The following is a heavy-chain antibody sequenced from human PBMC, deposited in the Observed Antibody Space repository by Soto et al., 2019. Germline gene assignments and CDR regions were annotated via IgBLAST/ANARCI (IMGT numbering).Heavy chain of an antibody. D-gene: IGHD3-22*01. CDR1: GSTFSSYT. V-gene: IGHV3-23*01. Sequence: GGSLRLSCAAPGSTFSSYTFHWVRQAPGKGLEWVSCITGSGDLTHYAESVQGRFTISRDQSRNMLYLQMKSLRVEDTAVYYCAREERFNRGYYYVTGEFYYHALDVWGQGTTVTVSS. CDR3: AREERFNRGYYYVTGEFYYHALDV. CDR2: ITGSGDLT. J-gene: IGHJ6*02.